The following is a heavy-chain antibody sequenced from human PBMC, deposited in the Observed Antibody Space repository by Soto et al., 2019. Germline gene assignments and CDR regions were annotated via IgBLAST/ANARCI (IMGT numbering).Heavy chain of an antibody. CDR3: AKDLFPTSGQRFFFES. CDR1: GFTFSTYA. Sequence: GGSLRLSCAASGFTFSTYAMTWVRQAPGRGLEWVSTILHDETPFYTDSVKGRFTISRDNVRGTLYLQMNGLRVEDAALYYCAKDLFPTSGQRFFFESWGQGSLVTVSS. V-gene: IGHV3-23*01. J-gene: IGHJ4*02. CDR2: ILHDETP. D-gene: IGHD2-21*01.